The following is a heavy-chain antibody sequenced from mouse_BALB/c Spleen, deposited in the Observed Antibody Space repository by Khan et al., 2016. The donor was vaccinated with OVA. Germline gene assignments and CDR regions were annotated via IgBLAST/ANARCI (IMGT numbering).Heavy chain of an antibody. V-gene: IGHV1S132*01. Sequence: QVQLQQSGAELVKPGASVKLSCKTSGYTFTSYWIQWVKQRPGQGLGWIGQIFPGTGTTYYNENFKGKATLNVEPSSSQAYMQLSSLTSEDSAFYFGARGYFGNYEFVYWGQGTLVTVSP. CDR3: ARGYFGNYEFVY. CDR2: IFPGTGTT. D-gene: IGHD2-1*01. J-gene: IGHJ3*01. CDR1: GYTFTSYW.